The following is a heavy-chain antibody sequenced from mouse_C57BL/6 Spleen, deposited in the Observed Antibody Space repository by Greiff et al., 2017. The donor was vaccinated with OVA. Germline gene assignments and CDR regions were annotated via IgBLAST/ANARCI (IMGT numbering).Heavy chain of an antibody. V-gene: IGHV1-69*01. CDR3: ARDGNYGSNRYCDY. D-gene: IGHD1-1*01. J-gene: IGHJ2*01. CDR1: GYTFTSYW. CDR2: IDPADSYT. Sequence: VQLQQPGAELVMPGASVKLSCKASGYTFTSYWMHWVKQRPGQGLEWIGEIDPADSYTNYNQKFKINTTVTIDKTSSSDYMQLRSRMSEDAAVYYCARDGNYGSNRYCDYWGQGTTLTVSS.